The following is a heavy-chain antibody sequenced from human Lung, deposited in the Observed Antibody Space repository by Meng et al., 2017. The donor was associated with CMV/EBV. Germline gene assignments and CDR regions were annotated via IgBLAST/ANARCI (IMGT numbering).Heavy chain of an antibody. Sequence: SVKVSXKVFGYALRDLSMHWVRQAPGKGLEWMGGFDPEVGETIYAQNFQGRVTMTEDTRTDTAYMEVGSLTFEDTAVYYCATNSRTREWVYGMDVWGQGTTVTVSS. D-gene: IGHD2-2*01. CDR2: FDPEVGET. CDR1: GYALRDLS. V-gene: IGHV1-24*01. J-gene: IGHJ6*02. CDR3: ATNSRTREWVYGMDV.